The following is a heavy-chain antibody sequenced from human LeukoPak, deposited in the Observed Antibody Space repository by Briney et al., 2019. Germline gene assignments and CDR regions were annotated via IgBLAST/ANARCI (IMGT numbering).Heavy chain of an antibody. Sequence: ASVKVSCKASGYTFTSYDINWVRQAPGQGLEWMGWINPNSGGTNYAQKFQGRVTMTRDTSISTAYMELSRLRSDDTAVYYCARGYFEYSSSRDWFDPWGQGTLVTVSS. D-gene: IGHD6-6*01. CDR2: INPNSGGT. CDR3: ARGYFEYSSSRDWFDP. J-gene: IGHJ5*02. V-gene: IGHV1-2*02. CDR1: GYTFTSYD.